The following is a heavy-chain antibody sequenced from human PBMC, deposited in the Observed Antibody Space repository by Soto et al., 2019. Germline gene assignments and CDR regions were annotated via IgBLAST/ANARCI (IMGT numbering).Heavy chain of an antibody. CDR3: ARDSGLFYGYFDY. V-gene: IGHV3-33*01. Sequence: PGGSLRLSCAASGFTFSSYGMHWVRQAPGKGLEWVAVKWYDGSNKYYADSVKGRFTISRDNSKNTLYLQMNSLRAEDTAVYYCARDSGLFYGYFDYWGQGTLVTVSS. D-gene: IGHD3-10*01. CDR1: GFTFSSYG. J-gene: IGHJ4*02. CDR2: KWYDGSNK.